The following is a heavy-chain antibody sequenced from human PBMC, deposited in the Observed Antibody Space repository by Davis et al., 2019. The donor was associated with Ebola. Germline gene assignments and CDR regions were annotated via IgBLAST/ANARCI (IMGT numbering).Heavy chain of an antibody. V-gene: IGHV3-48*03. Sequence: PGGSLRLSCAVSGFTFSSYEMNWVRQAPGKGLEWVSYISSSGSTIYYADSVKGRFTISRDNAKNSLYLQMNSLRAEDTAVYYCARDWDVGYYYYGMDVWGQGTTVTVSS. CDR2: ISSSGSTI. CDR1: GFTFSSYE. CDR3: ARDWDVGYYYYGMDV. J-gene: IGHJ6*02. D-gene: IGHD3-22*01.